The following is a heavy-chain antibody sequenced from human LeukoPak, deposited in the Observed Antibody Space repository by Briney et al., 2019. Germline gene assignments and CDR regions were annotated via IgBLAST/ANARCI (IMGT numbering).Heavy chain of an antibody. CDR1: GYTLTELS. CDR3: ATVGPVVVVAADYYGMDV. Sequence: ASVKVSCKVSGYTLTELSMHWVRQAPGKGLEWMGGFDPEDGETIYAQKFQGRVTMTEDTSTDTAYMELSSLRSEDTAVYYCATVGPVVVVAADYYGMDVWGQGTTVTVSS. J-gene: IGHJ6*02. V-gene: IGHV1-24*01. CDR2: FDPEDGET. D-gene: IGHD2-15*01.